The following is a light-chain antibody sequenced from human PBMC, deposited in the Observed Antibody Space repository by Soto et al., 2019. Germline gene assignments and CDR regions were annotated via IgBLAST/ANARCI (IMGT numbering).Light chain of an antibody. CDR3: CSYAGSYTYV. V-gene: IGLV2-11*01. J-gene: IGLJ1*01. CDR2: DVN. CDR1: SSDVGAYNY. Sequence: QSVLTQPASVSGSPGQSITISCTGTSSDVGAYNYVSWYQQHPGKAPKLMIYDVNKRPSGVPDRFSGSKSGNTAYLTISGLQTEDEADYYCCSYAGSYTYVFGTGTKVTVL.